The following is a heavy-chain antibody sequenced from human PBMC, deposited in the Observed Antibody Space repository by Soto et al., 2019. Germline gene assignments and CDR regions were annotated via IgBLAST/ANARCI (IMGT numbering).Heavy chain of an antibody. D-gene: IGHD3-10*01. CDR3: VGSVTLVAGVNAMDY. V-gene: IGHV4-39*01. CDR2: MSYSEST. CDR1: GASISSTSYY. Sequence: SETLSLTCTVSGASISSTSYYWGWIRPPPGKGLEWIASMSYSESTYYNPSLKSRVTISADTSKNQFSLNLNSVTAADTAIYYCVGSVTLVAGVNAMDYWGQGTLVTGSS. J-gene: IGHJ4*02.